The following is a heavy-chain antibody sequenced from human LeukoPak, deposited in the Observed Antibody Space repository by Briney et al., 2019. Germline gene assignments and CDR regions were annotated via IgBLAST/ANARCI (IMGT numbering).Heavy chain of an antibody. CDR1: GFIFSNYM. CDR3: LRDLNWSLDQ. CDR2: IKSDGITI. Sequence: GGSLRLSCAASGFIFSNYMMHWVRQAPGKGLVWVSRIKSDGITITYADSVKGRFTISRDNAKDTLYLQMNSLRAEDTAVYYCLRDLNWSLDQWGQGTLVTVSS. V-gene: IGHV3-74*01. J-gene: IGHJ4*02. D-gene: IGHD1-20*01.